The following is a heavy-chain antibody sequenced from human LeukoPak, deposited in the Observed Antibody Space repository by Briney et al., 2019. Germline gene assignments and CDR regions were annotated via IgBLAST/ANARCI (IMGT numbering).Heavy chain of an antibody. CDR3: ARRGSHSSSYYYVPPYYYYMDV. CDR2: MNPNSGNT. D-gene: IGHD3-22*01. V-gene: IGHV1-8*01. Sequence: ASVKVSCKASGYTFTSYDINWVRQATGQGLEWMGWMNPNSGNTGYAQKFQGRVTMTRNTSISTAYMELSSLRSEDTAVYYCARRGSHSSSYYYVPPYYYYMDVWGKGTTVTISS. J-gene: IGHJ6*03. CDR1: GYTFTSYD.